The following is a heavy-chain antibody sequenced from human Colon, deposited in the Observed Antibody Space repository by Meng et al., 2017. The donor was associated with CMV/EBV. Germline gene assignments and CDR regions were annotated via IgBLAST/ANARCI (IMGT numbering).Heavy chain of an antibody. Sequence: PFHASGFSFTSLDINWVRPAAGHWLEWMGYMSPKSGITGYAQKFQDRVTMTRDTSISTFYMELSSLRSDDTAVSYCARGVAAGVDYWGQGTLVTVSS. D-gene: IGHD6-25*01. J-gene: IGHJ4*02. V-gene: IGHV1-8*01. CDR1: GFSFTSLD. CDR3: ARGVAAGVDY. CDR2: MSPKSGIT.